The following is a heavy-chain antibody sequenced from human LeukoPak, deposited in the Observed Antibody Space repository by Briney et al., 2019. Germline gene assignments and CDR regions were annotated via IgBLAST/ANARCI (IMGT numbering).Heavy chain of an antibody. CDR3: AKGGPFRSSPQSYFDP. CDR1: EFTIATSA. CDR2: IDGSGDEI. J-gene: IGHJ5*02. V-gene: IGHV3-23*01. Sequence: PGGSLRLSCSASEFTIATSAMTWVRQAPGRGLEWVSSIDGSGDEIHYVDSVKGRFSISRDSSKTTLYLQMNSLRTEDTAFYYCAKGGPFRSSPQSYFDPWGQGTLVTVSS. D-gene: IGHD6-13*01.